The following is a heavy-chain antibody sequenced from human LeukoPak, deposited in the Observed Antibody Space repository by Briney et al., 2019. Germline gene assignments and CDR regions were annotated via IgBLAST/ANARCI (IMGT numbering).Heavy chain of an antibody. CDR1: GGSISSSSSY. J-gene: IGHJ4*02. V-gene: IGHV4-39*01. CDR2: ISYTGST. D-gene: IGHD6-13*01. Sequence: SETLSLTCTVSGGSISSSSSYWGWIRQPPGKGLEWIGSISYTGSTYYNPSLKSRVTISVDTSKNQFSLKLSSVPAADTAVYCCARVLAAAAHFDYWGQGTLVTASS. CDR3: ARVLAAAAHFDY.